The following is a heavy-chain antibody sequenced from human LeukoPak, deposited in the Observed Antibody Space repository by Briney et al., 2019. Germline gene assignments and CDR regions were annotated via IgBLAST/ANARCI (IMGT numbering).Heavy chain of an antibody. D-gene: IGHD3-9*01. CDR1: GGSISSYY. Sequence: SDTLSLTCTVSGGSISSYYWSWIRQPPGKGLEWIGYIYYSGSTNYNPSLKSRVTISVDTSKNQFSLKLSSVTAADMAVYYCARGGYFDWYFDYWGQGTLVTVSS. CDR2: IYYSGST. V-gene: IGHV4-59*08. CDR3: ARGGYFDWYFDY. J-gene: IGHJ4*02.